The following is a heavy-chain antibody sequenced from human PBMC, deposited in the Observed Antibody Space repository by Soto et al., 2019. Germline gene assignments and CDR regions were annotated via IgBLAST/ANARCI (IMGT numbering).Heavy chain of an antibody. Sequence: ASVKVSCKVSGSRFSNYVISWVRQAPGHGLGWLGRIIPIFNSTKYAQSFQGRVTITADKSTSTASLELSSLRSDDTAVYYCAREGRGKKAGYNGLVSLGYWGQGTLVTVSS. V-gene: IGHV1-69*06. CDR1: GSRFSNYV. CDR2: IIPIFNST. J-gene: IGHJ4*02. CDR3: AREGRGKKAGYNGLVSLGY. D-gene: IGHD2-2*02.